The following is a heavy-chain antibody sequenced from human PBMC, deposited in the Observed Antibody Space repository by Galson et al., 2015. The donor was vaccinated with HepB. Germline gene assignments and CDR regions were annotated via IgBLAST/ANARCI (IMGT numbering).Heavy chain of an antibody. CDR3: ARAGCSSTSCYEEDNWFDP. Sequence: SLRLSCAASGFTFSSYWMSWVRQAPGKGLEWVANIKQDGSEKYYVDSVKGRFTISRDNAKNSLYLQMNSLRAEDTAVYYCARAGCSSTSCYEEDNWFDPWGQGTLVTVSS. CDR2: IKQDGSEK. V-gene: IGHV3-7*03. CDR1: GFTFSSYW. D-gene: IGHD2-2*01. J-gene: IGHJ5*02.